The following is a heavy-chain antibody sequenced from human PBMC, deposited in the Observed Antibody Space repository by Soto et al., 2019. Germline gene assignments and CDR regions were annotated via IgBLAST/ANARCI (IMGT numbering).Heavy chain of an antibody. CDR3: ARAMTTVTTIDY. J-gene: IGHJ4*02. Sequence: SETQSLTCAVSGGSISSGGYSWSWIRQPPGKGLEWIGYIYHSGSTYYNPSLKSRVTISVDRSKNQFSLKLSSVTAADTAVYYCARAMTTVTTIDYWGQGTLVTVSS. V-gene: IGHV4-30-2*01. CDR2: IYHSGST. D-gene: IGHD4-17*01. CDR1: GGSISSGGYS.